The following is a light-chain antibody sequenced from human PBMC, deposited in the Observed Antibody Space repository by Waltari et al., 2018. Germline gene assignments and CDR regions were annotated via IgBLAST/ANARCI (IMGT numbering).Light chain of an antibody. J-gene: IGKJ3*01. CDR3: QQSYSTGFT. CDR1: QSVSSS. Sequence: MTQSPATLSVSPGERATLSCRASQSVSSSLNWYQQKPGKAPKLLIYAASNLPTGVPSRFSGRGSGPNFTLTISDLQPEDFATYHCQQSYSTGFTFGPGTRLDLK. CDR2: AAS. V-gene: IGKV1-39*01.